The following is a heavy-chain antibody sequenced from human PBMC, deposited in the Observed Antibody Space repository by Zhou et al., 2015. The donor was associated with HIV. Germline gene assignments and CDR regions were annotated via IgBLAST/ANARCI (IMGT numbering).Heavy chain of an antibody. D-gene: IGHD3-3*01. CDR3: VRDILVWGGSDLNDWFDP. V-gene: IGHV1-18*01. CDR1: GYSFNKYG. CDR2: INVKNGNA. J-gene: IGHJ5*02. Sequence: QVQLVQSGTEVKKPGASVKISCKASGYSFNKYGISWVRQAPGQGLEWMGWINVKNGNAGYAQKFRDRVSMTTDTSTTTAYMELRSLRSDDTAVYYCVRDILVWGGSDLNDWFDPGAREPWSPSPQ.